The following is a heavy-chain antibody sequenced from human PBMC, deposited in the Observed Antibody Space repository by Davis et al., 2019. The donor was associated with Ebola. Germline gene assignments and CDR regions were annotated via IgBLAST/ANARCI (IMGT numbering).Heavy chain of an antibody. Sequence: GESLKISCSASGFIFSTYVMSWVRQAPGKGLEWVSTYGTSADTYYADSVKGRFTISRDNTKNSLYLQMNSLRAEDTAVYYCAKSVLRGYSGALDHWGQGTLVTVSS. CDR3: AKSVLRGYSGALDH. CDR1: GFIFSTYV. D-gene: IGHD5-12*01. CDR2: GTSADT. V-gene: IGHV3-23*01. J-gene: IGHJ4*02.